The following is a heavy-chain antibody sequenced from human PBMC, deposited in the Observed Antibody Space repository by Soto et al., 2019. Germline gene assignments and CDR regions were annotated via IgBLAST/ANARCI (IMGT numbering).Heavy chain of an antibody. CDR2: INHSGST. J-gene: IGHJ4*02. Sequence: QVPLQQWGAGLLKPSETLSLTCAVYGGSFSGYYWSWIRQPPGKGPEWIGEINHSGSTNYNPSLKSRVTISVDTSKNQFSLKLSSVTAADTAVYYCARGGIVVVPAAKRVDYWGQGTLVTVSS. CDR1: GGSFSGYY. V-gene: IGHV4-34*01. D-gene: IGHD2-2*01. CDR3: ARGGIVVVPAAKRVDY.